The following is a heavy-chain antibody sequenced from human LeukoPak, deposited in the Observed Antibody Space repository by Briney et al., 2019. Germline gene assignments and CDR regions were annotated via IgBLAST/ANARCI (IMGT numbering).Heavy chain of an antibody. CDR1: GYTFRTSE. CDR2: ISASGSGSTK. D-gene: IGHD1-26*01. J-gene: IGHJ3*01. CDR3: ARVGATHSAFDV. Sequence: GGSLRLSCAASGYTFRTSEMYWVRQAPGKGLEWVSYISASGSGSTKYYADSVRGRFIISRDNAKNSLYLQMSSLRDEDTAVYYCARVGATHSAFDVWGQGTMVTVSS. V-gene: IGHV3-48*03.